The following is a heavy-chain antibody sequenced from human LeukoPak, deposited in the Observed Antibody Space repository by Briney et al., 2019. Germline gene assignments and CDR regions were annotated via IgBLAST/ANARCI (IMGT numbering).Heavy chain of an antibody. D-gene: IGHD5-18*01. V-gene: IGHV4-39*01. CDR2: MYYSGST. CDR3: ARLRGYSYGFLDC. CDR1: GGSISTRGHY. J-gene: IGHJ4*02. Sequence: SETLSLTCTVSGGSISTRGHYWGWIRQPPGKGLEWIGSMYYSGSTYYNSSLKSRVTISIVTSKNQISLKLTSVTAADTAIYYCARLRGYSYGFLDCWGQGTLVTVSS.